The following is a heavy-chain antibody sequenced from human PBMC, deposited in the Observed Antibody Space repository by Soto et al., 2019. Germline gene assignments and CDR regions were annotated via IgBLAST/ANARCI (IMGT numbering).Heavy chain of an antibody. Sequence: KVSCKASGGTFSSYAISWVRQAPGQGLEWMGGIIPIFGTANYAKKFQGRVTITADKSTSTAYMELSSLRSEDTAVYYCARAIGTAMVPSYYGMDVWGQGTTVTVSS. CDR1: GGTFSSYA. V-gene: IGHV1-69*06. CDR2: IIPIFGTA. J-gene: IGHJ6*02. D-gene: IGHD5-18*01. CDR3: ARAIGTAMVPSYYGMDV.